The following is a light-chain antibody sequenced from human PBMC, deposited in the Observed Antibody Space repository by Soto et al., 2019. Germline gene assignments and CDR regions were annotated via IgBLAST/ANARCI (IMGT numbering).Light chain of an antibody. CDR2: EVS. CDR1: SSDVGAYIY. J-gene: IGLJ2*01. Sequence: QSALTQPPSASGSPGQSVTISCTGTSSDVGAYIYVSWYQQHPGKAPKLMIYEVSKRPSGVPDRFSGSKSGNTASLTVSGLQAEDEADYYCSSYAGSNNLVFGGGTQLTVL. CDR3: SSYAGSNNLV. V-gene: IGLV2-8*01.